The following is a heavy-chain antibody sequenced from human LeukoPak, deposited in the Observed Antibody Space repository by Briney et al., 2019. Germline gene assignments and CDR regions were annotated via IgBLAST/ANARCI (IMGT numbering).Heavy chain of an antibody. V-gene: IGHV4-39*07. J-gene: IGHJ5*02. CDR2: IYYSGNT. CDR3: ARVQNWFDP. Sequence: SETLSLTCTVSGVSISSSNSYWGWIRQPPGKGLEWIGSIYYSGNTYYNPSLKSRVTISVDTSKNQFSLKLSSVTAADTAVYYCARVQNWFDPWGQGTLVTVSS. CDR1: GVSISSSNSY.